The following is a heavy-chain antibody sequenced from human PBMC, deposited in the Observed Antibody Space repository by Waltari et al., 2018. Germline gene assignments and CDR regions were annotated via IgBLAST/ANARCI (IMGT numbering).Heavy chain of an antibody. J-gene: IGHJ5*02. CDR2: ITSDGSTI. CDR1: GFSFSSYE. Sequence: EVQLVESGGGLVQPGGSLRLSCAASGFSFSSYEMNWVRQAPGKVLEWVSYITSDGSTIHYADSVRGRFTISRDNAEKSLFLQMNSLTAEDTAVYYCVRVVNGARQDSWGQGTLVTVSS. D-gene: IGHD2-8*01. CDR3: VRVVNGARQDS. V-gene: IGHV3-48*03.